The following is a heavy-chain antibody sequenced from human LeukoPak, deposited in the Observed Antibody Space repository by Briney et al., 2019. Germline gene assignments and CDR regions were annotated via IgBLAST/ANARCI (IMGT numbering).Heavy chain of an antibody. CDR3: ASPRYGGNGDY. J-gene: IGHJ4*02. Sequence: GGSLRLSCAASGFTFSSYSMNWVRQAPGEGLEWGSSISSSSSYIYYADSVKGRFTISRDNAKNSLYLQMNSLRAEDTAVYYCASPRYGGNGDYWGQGTLVTVSS. CDR1: GFTFSSYS. D-gene: IGHD4-23*01. V-gene: IGHV3-21*01. CDR2: ISSSSSYI.